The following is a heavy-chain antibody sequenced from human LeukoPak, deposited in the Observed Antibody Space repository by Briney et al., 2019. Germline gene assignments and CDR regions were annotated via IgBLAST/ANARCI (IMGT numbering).Heavy chain of an antibody. Sequence: PSETLSLTCTVSGGSISSYYWSWIRQPPGKGLEWIGYIYYSGSTNYNPSLKSRVTISVDTSKNQFSLKLSSVTAADTAVYYCARDVTKRHQTTNGIYGMDVWGQGTTVTVSS. J-gene: IGHJ6*02. CDR2: IYYSGST. V-gene: IGHV4-59*01. CDR3: ARDVTKRHQTTNGIYGMDV. CDR1: GGSISSYY. D-gene: IGHD1-1*01.